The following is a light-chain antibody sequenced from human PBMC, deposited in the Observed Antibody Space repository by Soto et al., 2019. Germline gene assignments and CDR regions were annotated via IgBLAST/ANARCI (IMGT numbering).Light chain of an antibody. Sequence: QSALTQPRSVSGSPGQSVTLSCTGTSSDVGDYIYVSWYQQHPGKAPKLMIYDVSKWPSGVPDRFSGSKSGNTASLTISGLQAEDEADYYCCSYAGSYTLVFGGGTKVTVL. CDR1: SSDVGDYIY. V-gene: IGLV2-11*01. CDR3: CSYAGSYTLV. J-gene: IGLJ2*01. CDR2: DVS.